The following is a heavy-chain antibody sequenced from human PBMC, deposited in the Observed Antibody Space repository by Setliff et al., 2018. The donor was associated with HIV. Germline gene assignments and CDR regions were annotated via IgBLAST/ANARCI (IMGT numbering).Heavy chain of an antibody. Sequence: SVKVSCKASGATFSSYSINWVRQAPGQGLGWMGGITPIYGTPIYAQKFQGRVTITADESTSTAYMELSSLRSEDTAVYYCARGDYGSGSYYPYYFYYGMDVWGQGTTVTVSS. CDR1: GATFSSYS. J-gene: IGHJ6*02. D-gene: IGHD3-10*01. CDR3: ARGDYGSGSYYPYYFYYGMDV. CDR2: ITPIYGTP. V-gene: IGHV1-69*13.